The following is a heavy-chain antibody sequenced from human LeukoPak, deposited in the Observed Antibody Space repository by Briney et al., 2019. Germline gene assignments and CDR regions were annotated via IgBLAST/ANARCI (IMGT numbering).Heavy chain of an antibody. V-gene: IGHV4-39*01. J-gene: IGHJ4*02. D-gene: IGHD3-16*01. CDR2: IYYSGSS. CDR1: GGSISSSSYY. CDR3: ARHGAVACSNADY. Sequence: SQTLSLTCTVSGGSISSSSYYWGWIRQPPGKGLEWIGSIYYSGSSYYNPSLKSRVTKSVDTSRNQFSLNLTPVTPPDTPCYNCARHGAVACSNADYWGQGTLVTVSS.